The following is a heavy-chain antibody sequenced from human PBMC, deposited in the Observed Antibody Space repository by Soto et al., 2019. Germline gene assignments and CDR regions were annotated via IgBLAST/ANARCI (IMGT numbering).Heavy chain of an antibody. J-gene: IGHJ6*02. D-gene: IGHD3-10*01. CDR1: GYSFTSYL. Sequence: PGESLKISCKGSGYSFTSYLISWVRQMPGKGLEWMGIIYPGDSDTRYGPSFQGQVTISADKSISTAYLQWSSLKASDAAMYYCAGGGVRGVITRTRDYYGMDVWGQGTTVTVSS. V-gene: IGHV5-51*01. CDR2: IYPGDSDT. CDR3: AGGGVRGVITRTRDYYGMDV.